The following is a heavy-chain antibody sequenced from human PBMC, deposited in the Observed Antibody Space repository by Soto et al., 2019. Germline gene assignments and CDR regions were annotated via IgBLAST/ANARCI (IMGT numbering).Heavy chain of an antibody. Sequence: QSQTLSLTCAISGDSVSSNSAAWNWIRQSPSRGLEWLGRTYYRSKWYNDYAVSVKSRITINPDTSKNQFSLQLNSVTPEDTAVYYCARYKEGSPYYGSGSYLDYFDYWGQGTLVTVSS. CDR2: TYYRSKWYN. CDR1: GDSVSSNSAA. J-gene: IGHJ4*02. V-gene: IGHV6-1*01. D-gene: IGHD3-10*01. CDR3: ARYKEGSPYYGSGSYLDYFDY.